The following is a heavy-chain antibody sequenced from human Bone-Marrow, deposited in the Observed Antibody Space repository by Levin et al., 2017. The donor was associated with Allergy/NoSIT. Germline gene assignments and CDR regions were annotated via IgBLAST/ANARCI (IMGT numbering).Heavy chain of an antibody. CDR2: IYYSGST. D-gene: IGHD1-1*01. CDR1: GGSISSYY. CDR3: ARDKRSLEGTAPYNWFDP. V-gene: IGHV4-59*01. J-gene: IGHJ5*02. Sequence: SQTLSLTCTVSGGSISSYYWSWIRQPPGKGLEWIGYIYYSGSTNYNPSLKSRVTISVDTSKNQFSLKLSSVTAADTAVYYCARDKRSLEGTAPYNWFDPWGQGTLVTVSS.